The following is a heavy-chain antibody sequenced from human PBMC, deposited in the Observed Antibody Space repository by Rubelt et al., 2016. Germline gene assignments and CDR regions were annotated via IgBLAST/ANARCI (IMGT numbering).Heavy chain of an antibody. CDR2: ISYDGSNK. V-gene: IGHV3-30*04. CDR3: ARKDDY. J-gene: IGHJ4*02. Sequence: RGVQPGRSLRLSCAASGFTFSSYAMHWVRQAPGKGLEWVAVISYDGSNKYYADSVKGRFTISRDNAKNSLYLQMNSLRAEDTAVYYCARKDDYWGQGTLVTVSS. CDR1: GFTFSSYA.